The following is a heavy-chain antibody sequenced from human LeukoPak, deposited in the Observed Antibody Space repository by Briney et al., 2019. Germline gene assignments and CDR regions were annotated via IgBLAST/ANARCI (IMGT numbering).Heavy chain of an antibody. Sequence: SQTLSLTCTVSGGSISSGGYYWSWIRQHPGKGLEWIGYIYYSGSTYYNPSLKSRVTISVDTSKNQFSLKLTSVTAADTAVYYCARRGASSNWFDPWGQGTLVTVSS. V-gene: IGHV4-31*03. CDR3: ARRGASSNWFDP. CDR1: GGSISSGGYY. D-gene: IGHD1-26*01. CDR2: IYYSGST. J-gene: IGHJ5*02.